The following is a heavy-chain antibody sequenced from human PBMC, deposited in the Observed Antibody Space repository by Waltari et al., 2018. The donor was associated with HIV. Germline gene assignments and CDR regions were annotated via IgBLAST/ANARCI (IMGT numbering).Heavy chain of an antibody. Sequence: QVQLQESGPGLVKPSQTLSLTGTVAGGSITSGTYYWTWIRQPAGKGLEWVGRGYISGSTNYNPSLRSRVTISVDTSKNQFSLKLTSVTAADTAVYYCARGLDILTAHYHWYLDLWGRGTLVTVSS. D-gene: IGHD3-9*01. CDR2: GYISGST. CDR1: GGSITSGTYY. CDR3: ARGLDILTAHYHWYLDL. V-gene: IGHV4-61*02. J-gene: IGHJ2*01.